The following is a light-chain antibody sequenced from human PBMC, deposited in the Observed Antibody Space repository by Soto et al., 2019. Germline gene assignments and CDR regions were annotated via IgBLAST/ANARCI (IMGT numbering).Light chain of an antibody. Sequence: QSALTQPASVSGSPGQSITISCTGTSSDVGGYNYVSWYQQHPGKAPKLMIYEVSNRPSGVSNRFSGSKSGNTASLTISGLQAEDEADYYCSSYTSSSTYVXXXGTKLTVL. V-gene: IGLV2-14*01. CDR1: SSDVGGYNY. CDR3: SSYTSSSTYV. CDR2: EVS. J-gene: IGLJ1*01.